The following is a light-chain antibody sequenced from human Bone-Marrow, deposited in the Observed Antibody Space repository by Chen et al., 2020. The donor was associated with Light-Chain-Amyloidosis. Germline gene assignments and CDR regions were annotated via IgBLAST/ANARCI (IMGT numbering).Light chain of an antibody. CDR1: QTISSNY. J-gene: IGKJ4*01. CDR3: QQYGTSPLT. CDR2: GSS. Sequence: EIVLTQSPGTLSLSPGEGANLSCRASQTISSNYLTWYSQKFGQAPRLLIYGSSSRATGIPDRFTGSGSGTDFTLTINRLEPEDFAMYYCQQYGTSPLTFGGGTKVEIK. V-gene: IGKV3-20*01.